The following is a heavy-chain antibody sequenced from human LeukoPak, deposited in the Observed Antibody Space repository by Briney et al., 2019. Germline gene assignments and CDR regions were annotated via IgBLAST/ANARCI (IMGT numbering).Heavy chain of an antibody. V-gene: IGHV1-2*02. Sequence: GASVKVSCKASGYTFSGYYMHWVRQAPGQGLEWMGWINPNSGGTNYAQKFQGRVTMTRDTSISTAYMELSRLRSDDTAVYYCARDFFQENYYGSGSYSCWGQGTLVTVSS. D-gene: IGHD3-10*01. CDR3: ARDFFQENYYGSGSYSC. CDR1: GYTFSGYY. CDR2: INPNSGGT. J-gene: IGHJ4*02.